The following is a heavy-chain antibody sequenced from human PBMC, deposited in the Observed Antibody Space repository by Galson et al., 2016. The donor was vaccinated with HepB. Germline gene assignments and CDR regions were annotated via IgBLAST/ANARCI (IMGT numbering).Heavy chain of an antibody. Sequence: SLRLSCAGSGFDFRDSWITWIRLAPGKGLAWVAEIMPDGSGTFYVDSVKGRFTISKDNAKNAVFLQMNSLRVEDTAVYYCARDPAYGAFDYWGQGTPVTVSS. V-gene: IGHV3-7*03. CDR2: IMPDGSGT. CDR1: GFDFRDSW. D-gene: IGHD4-17*01. J-gene: IGHJ4*02. CDR3: ARDPAYGAFDY.